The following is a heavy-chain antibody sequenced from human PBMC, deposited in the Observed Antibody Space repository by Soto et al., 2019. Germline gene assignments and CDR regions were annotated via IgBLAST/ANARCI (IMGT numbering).Heavy chain of an antibody. Sequence: GGSLRLSCAASGFTFSSYAMSWVRQAPGKGLEWVSAISGSGGSTYYADSVKGRFTISRDNSKNTLYLQMNSLRAEDTAVYYCAKSILYGDYGPNTYYLDYWGQGTLVTVSS. D-gene: IGHD4-17*01. CDR3: AKSILYGDYGPNTYYLDY. CDR1: GFTFSSYA. V-gene: IGHV3-23*01. J-gene: IGHJ4*02. CDR2: ISGSGGST.